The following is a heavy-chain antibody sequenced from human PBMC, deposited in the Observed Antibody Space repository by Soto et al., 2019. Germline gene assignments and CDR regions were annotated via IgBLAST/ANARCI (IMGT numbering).Heavy chain of an antibody. D-gene: IGHD2-2*01. V-gene: IGHV3-7*01. Sequence: EAQLVESGGDLVQPGGSLRLTCAASAFTFSSYWMSWVRQAPGKGLEWVANINQDGNDKYYLDSVKGRFTISRDNAKNSVYLQLSSLRAEDTAVYYCAREMWPTNLWGQGTLVTVSS. CDR1: AFTFSSYW. J-gene: IGHJ5*02. CDR2: INQDGNDK. CDR3: AREMWPTNL.